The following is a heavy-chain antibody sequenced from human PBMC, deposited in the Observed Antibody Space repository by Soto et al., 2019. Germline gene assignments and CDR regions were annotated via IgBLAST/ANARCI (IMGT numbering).Heavy chain of an antibody. Sequence: GGSLRLSCAASGFSFTTYAMHWVRQAPGKGLEWVAVISDDGSIKYYADSVKGRFTISRDNSKNTFYLQMNSLRGDDTALYYCARAIETAMDPCDYWGQGALVTAPQ. CDR2: ISDDGSIK. CDR3: ARAIETAMDPCDY. J-gene: IGHJ4*02. CDR1: GFSFTTYA. V-gene: IGHV3-30-3*01. D-gene: IGHD5-18*01.